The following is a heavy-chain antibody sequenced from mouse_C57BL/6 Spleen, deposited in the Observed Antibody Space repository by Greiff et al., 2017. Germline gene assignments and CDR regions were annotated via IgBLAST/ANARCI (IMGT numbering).Heavy chain of an antibody. Sequence: EVKLAASGPELVKPGASVKMSCKASGYTFTDYNMHWVKQSHEKSLEWIGYINPNNGGTSYNQKFKGKATLTVNKSSSTAYMELRSLTSEDSAVYYCARARGRDGSSYFDYWGQGTTLTVSS. CDR1: GYTFTDYN. V-gene: IGHV1-22*01. D-gene: IGHD1-1*01. CDR2: INPNNGGT. J-gene: IGHJ2*01. CDR3: ARARGRDGSSYFDY.